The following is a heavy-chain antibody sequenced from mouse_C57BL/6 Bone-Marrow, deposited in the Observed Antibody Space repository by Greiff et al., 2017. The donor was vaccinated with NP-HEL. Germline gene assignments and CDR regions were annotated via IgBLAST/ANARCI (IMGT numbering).Heavy chain of an antibody. Sequence: VKLMESGAELARPGASVKLSCKASGYTFTSYGISWVKQRTGQGLEWIGEIYPRSGNTYYTEKFKGKATLTADKSSSTAYMELRSLTSEDSAVYFCAREGLITTVVADFDYWGQGTTLTVSS. V-gene: IGHV1-81*01. CDR2: IYPRSGNT. J-gene: IGHJ2*01. CDR1: GYTFTSYG. D-gene: IGHD1-1*01. CDR3: AREGLITTVVADFDY.